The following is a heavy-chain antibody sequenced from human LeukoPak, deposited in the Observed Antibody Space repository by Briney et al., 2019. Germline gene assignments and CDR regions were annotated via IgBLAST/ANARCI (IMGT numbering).Heavy chain of an antibody. D-gene: IGHD6-19*01. J-gene: IGHJ4*02. CDR2: SNPSGGGT. CDR3: AREEAGQWLPTAYFDY. Sequence: ASVNVSCKASGYTFTSYYMHWVRQAPGQGLEWVGISNPSGGGTTYAQKFQGRVTLTRDTSTSTVYMELSSLRSEDTAVYYCAREEAGQWLPTAYFDYWGQGTLVTVSS. V-gene: IGHV1-46*01. CDR1: GYTFTSYY.